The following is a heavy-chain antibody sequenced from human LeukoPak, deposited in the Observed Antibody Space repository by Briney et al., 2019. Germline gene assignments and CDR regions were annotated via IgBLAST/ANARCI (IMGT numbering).Heavy chain of an antibody. D-gene: IGHD1-7*01. CDR1: GGSFSGYY. V-gene: IGHV4-34*01. Sequence: SETLSLTCAVYGGSFSGYYWSWIRQPPGKGLEWIGEINHSGRNNYNPSLKSRVTISVDTSKNQFSLKLSSVTAADTAVYYCARATGTKVPPGYWGQGTLITVSS. J-gene: IGHJ4*02. CDR2: INHSGRN. CDR3: ARATGTKVPPGY.